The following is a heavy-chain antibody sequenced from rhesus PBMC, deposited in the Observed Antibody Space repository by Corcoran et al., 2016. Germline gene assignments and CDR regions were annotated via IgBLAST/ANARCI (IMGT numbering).Heavy chain of an antibody. CDR3: AKPSYGSVIYVLDS. V-gene: IGHV3S5*01. CDR2: ISNGVGST. J-gene: IGHJ6*01. D-gene: IGHD4-29*01. CDR1: GFTFSSYG. Sequence: EVQLVESGGGLVQPGGSLRLSCAASGFTFSSYGISWVRQAPGKGLEWVSYISNGVGSTYNADSVTGRCTLSRDNSKNTLSLQMHSLRAEDTAVYYCAKPSYGSVIYVLDSWGQGVVVTISS.